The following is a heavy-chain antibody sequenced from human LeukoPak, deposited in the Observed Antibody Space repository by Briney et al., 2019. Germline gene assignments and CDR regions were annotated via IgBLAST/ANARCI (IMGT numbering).Heavy chain of an antibody. V-gene: IGHV4-59*01. CDR1: GGSISSYY. J-gene: IGHJ5*02. CDR3: AREREYSSSSWFDP. Sequence: SETLSLTCTVSGGSISSYYWSWIRQPPGKGLEWIGYIYYSGSTNYNPSLKSRVTISVDTSKNQFSLKLSSVTAADTAVYYCAREREYSSSSWFDPWGQGTLVTVSS. D-gene: IGHD6-6*01. CDR2: IYYSGST.